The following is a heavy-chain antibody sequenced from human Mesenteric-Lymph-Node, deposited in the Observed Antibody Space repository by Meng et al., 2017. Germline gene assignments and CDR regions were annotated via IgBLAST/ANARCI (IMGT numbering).Heavy chain of an antibody. V-gene: IGHV3-74*01. D-gene: IGHD2-2*01. Sequence: GESLKISCAASGFTFSNYWMHWVRQAPGKGLVWVSRINSDGSSTTYADSVKGRFTISRDNPKRSLYLQMNSLRAEDTAVYYCARDYSSSLIGGWLDPWGQGTLVTVSS. CDR2: INSDGSST. J-gene: IGHJ5*02. CDR3: ARDYSSSLIGGWLDP. CDR1: GFTFSNYW.